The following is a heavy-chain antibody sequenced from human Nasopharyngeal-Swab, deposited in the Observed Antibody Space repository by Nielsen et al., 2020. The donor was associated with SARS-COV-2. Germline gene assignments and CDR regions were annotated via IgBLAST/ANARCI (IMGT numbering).Heavy chain of an antibody. V-gene: IGHV3-9*01. CDR2: ISWNSGSI. CDR3: AKGRSGWSYYGMDV. J-gene: IGHJ6*02. D-gene: IGHD6-19*01. Sequence: PGKGLEWVSGISWNSGSIGYADSVKGRFTISRDNAKNSLYLQMNSRRAEDTALYYCAKGRSGWSYYGMDVWGQGTTVTVSS.